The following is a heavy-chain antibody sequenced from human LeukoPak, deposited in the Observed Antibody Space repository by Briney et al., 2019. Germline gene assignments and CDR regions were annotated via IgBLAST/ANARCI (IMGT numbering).Heavy chain of an antibody. CDR3: AGAANVEMATADFDY. V-gene: IGHV4-31*03. CDR1: GGSISSGGYY. J-gene: IGHJ4*02. CDR2: IYYSGST. D-gene: IGHD5-24*01. Sequence: PSQTLSLTCTVSGGSISSGGYYWSWIRHHPGKGLKWIGYIYYSGSTYYNPSLKSRVTISVDTSKNQFSLKLSSVTAADTAVYYCAGAANVEMATADFDYWGQGTLVTVSS.